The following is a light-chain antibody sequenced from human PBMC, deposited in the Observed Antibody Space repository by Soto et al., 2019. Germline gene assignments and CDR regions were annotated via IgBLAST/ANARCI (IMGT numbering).Light chain of an antibody. V-gene: IGKV3-11*01. CDR3: QQRYKWPPVT. J-gene: IGKJ5*01. Sequence: EIVLTQSPATLSLSPGERATLSCRASQSVVTYLAWYQQKPGQAPRLLIYDVSNRATGVPARFSGSGSGTDFTLTISSLEPEDLAVYYCQQRYKWPPVTFGQGTRLEIK. CDR1: QSVVTY. CDR2: DVS.